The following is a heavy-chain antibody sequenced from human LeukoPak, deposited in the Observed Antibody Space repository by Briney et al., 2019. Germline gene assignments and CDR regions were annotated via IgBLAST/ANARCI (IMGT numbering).Heavy chain of an antibody. Sequence: GGSLRLSCAASGFPFNVQTMSWVRQAPGKGLEWVGRIKSKTDGGTTDYAAPVKGRFTISRDDSKNTLYLQMNSLKTEDTAVYYCTTEPAPWELPPPRDYWGQGTLVTVSS. CDR2: IKSKTDGGTT. V-gene: IGHV3-15*01. CDR3: TTEPAPWELPPPRDY. CDR1: GFPFNVQT. D-gene: IGHD1-26*01. J-gene: IGHJ4*02.